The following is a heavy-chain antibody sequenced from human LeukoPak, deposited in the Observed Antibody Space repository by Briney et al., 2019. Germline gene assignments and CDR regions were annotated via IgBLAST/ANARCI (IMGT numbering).Heavy chain of an antibody. CDR3: ARRADAFDI. Sequence: GGSLRLSCAASGLIVSSDYMSWVRQAPGKGLEWVSIIYSTGSTYYADSVQGRFTISRDNSKNTLYLQMGSLRAEDMAVYYCARRADAFDIWGQGTMVTVSS. CDR1: GLIVSSDY. CDR2: IYSTGST. J-gene: IGHJ3*02. V-gene: IGHV3-66*01.